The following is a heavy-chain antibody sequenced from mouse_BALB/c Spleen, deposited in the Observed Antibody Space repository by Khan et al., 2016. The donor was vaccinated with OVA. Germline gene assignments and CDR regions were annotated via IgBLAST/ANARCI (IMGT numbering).Heavy chain of an antibody. CDR2: INPSTDYT. D-gene: IGHD1-1*01. J-gene: IGHJ3*01. Sequence: QIQLVQSGAELAKPGASVKMSCKASGYTFTSYWMHWVKQRPGQGLEWIGYINPSTDYTEYNQKFKDKATLTVDKSSSTAYMQLTSLTSEDSAVYYCVNHGSSSAWFTYWGQGTRVTVSA. V-gene: IGHV1-7*01. CDR3: VNHGSSSAWFTY. CDR1: GYTFTSYW.